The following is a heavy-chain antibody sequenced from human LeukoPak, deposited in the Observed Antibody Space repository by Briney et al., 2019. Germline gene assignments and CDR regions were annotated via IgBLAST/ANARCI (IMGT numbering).Heavy chain of an antibody. D-gene: IGHD1-26*01. J-gene: IGHJ5*02. V-gene: IGHV3-23*01. CDR3: ARGNSGSYSQDWFDP. CDR1: GFTFNNYG. CDR2: ISGSGGNT. Sequence: PGGSLRLSCAASGFTFNNYGMSWVRQAPGKGLEWVSGISGSGGNTYYRDSVKGRFTISRDNAKNSLYLQMNSLRDDDMALYYCARGNSGSYSQDWFDPWGQGTLVTVSS.